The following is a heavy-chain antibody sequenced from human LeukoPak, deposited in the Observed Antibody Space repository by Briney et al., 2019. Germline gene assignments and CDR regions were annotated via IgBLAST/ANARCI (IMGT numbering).Heavy chain of an antibody. D-gene: IGHD6-13*01. CDR3: ARVGGYSSSYTDAFDI. V-gene: IGHV1-69*05. CDR1: GGTFSSYA. J-gene: IGHJ3*02. CDR2: IIPIFGTA. Sequence: ASVKVSCKASGGTFSSYAISWVRQAPGQGLEWMGGIIPIFGTANYAQKFQGRVTITTDESTSTAYMELSSLRSEDTAVYYCARVGGYSSSYTDAFDIWGQGTMVTVSS.